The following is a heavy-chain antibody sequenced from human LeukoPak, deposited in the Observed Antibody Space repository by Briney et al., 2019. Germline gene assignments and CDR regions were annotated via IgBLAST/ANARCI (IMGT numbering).Heavy chain of an antibody. Sequence: GGSLRLSCAASGFTFSDYYMSWIRQAPGKGLEWVSYISSSGSTISYADSVRGRFSVSRDNDKDAVYLQLNSLTDEDTAIYYCARDWGYGYSDQWGQGTLVTVSS. CDR3: ARDWGYGYSDQ. CDR2: ISSSGSTI. V-gene: IGHV3-11*04. D-gene: IGHD4-4*01. J-gene: IGHJ4*02. CDR1: GFTFSDYY.